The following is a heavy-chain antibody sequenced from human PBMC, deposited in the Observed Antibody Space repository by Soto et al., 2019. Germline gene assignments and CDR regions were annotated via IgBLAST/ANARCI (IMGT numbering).Heavy chain of an antibody. D-gene: IGHD3-10*01. V-gene: IGHV4-31*03. Sequence: PSETLPLTCTVSGGSISSGGYYWSWIRQHPGKGLEWIGYIYYSGSTYYNPSLKSRVTISVDTPKNQFSLRLNSVTAADTAVYYCGGGPNYYFFDYWGQGALVTVSS. CDR2: IYYSGST. J-gene: IGHJ4*02. CDR3: GGGPNYYFFDY. CDR1: GGSISSGGYY.